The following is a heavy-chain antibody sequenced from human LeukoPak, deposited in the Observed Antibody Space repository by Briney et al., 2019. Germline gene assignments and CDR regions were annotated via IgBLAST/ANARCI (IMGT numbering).Heavy chain of an antibody. CDR2: IIPIFGTA. CDR3: ARGTYVSGGNY. J-gene: IGHJ4*02. CDR1: GGTFSSYA. Sequence: SVKVSCKASGGTFSSYAISWVRQAPGQGLEWMGGIIPIFGTANYAQKFQGRVTITADESTSTAYMELSSQRSEDTAVYYCARGTYVSGGNYWGQGTLATVSS. V-gene: IGHV1-69*13. D-gene: IGHD3-10*01.